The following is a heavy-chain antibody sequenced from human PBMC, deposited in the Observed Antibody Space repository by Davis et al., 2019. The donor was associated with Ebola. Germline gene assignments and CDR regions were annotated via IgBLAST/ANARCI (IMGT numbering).Heavy chain of an antibody. CDR1: VYTFTNYG. J-gene: IGHJ4*02. Sequence: AASVKVSCKASVYTFTNYGLTWVRQAPGQGLEWMGWINPHNGNTNYAQNVQGRVIMTSDTATTTAYMEVGSLRSDDTAVYYCARAQFPTTSDHWGQGTLVTVSS. D-gene: IGHD1-1*01. V-gene: IGHV1-18*04. CDR2: INPHNGNT. CDR3: ARAQFPTTSDH.